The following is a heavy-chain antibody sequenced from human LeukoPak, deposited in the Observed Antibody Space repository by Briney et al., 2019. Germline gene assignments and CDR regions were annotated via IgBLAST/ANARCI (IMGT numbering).Heavy chain of an antibody. CDR3: ARAPVGQWLPGGFDY. CDR1: GFTFSNYG. Sequence: PGGTQRLSCAASGFTFSNYGMNWVRQAPGKGLEWVSGITGNGGTIYYADSVKGRFTISRDNAKNSLYLQMNSLRAEDTAVYYCARAPVGQWLPGGFDYWGQGTLVTVSS. V-gene: IGHV3-48*01. CDR2: ITGNGGTI. D-gene: IGHD6-19*01. J-gene: IGHJ4*02.